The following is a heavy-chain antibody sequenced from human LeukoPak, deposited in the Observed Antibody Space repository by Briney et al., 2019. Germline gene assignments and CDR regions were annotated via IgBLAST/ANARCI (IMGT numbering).Heavy chain of an antibody. J-gene: IGHJ3*02. Sequence: ASVKVSCKASGYTFTSYDINWVRQATGQRLEWMGWMNPNSGGTNYAQKFQGRVTMTRDTSISTAYMELSRLRSDDTAVYYCASSTPEAKRAFDIWGQGTMVTVSS. CDR3: ASSTPEAKRAFDI. D-gene: IGHD2-2*01. CDR1: GYTFTSYD. CDR2: MNPNSGGT. V-gene: IGHV1-2*02.